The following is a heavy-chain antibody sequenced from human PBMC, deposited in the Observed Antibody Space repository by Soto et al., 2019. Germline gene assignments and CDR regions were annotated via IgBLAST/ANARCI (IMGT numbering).Heavy chain of an antibody. CDR1: GGSIGSYY. D-gene: IGHD4-4*01. Sequence: SETLSLTCAVSGGSIGSYYWSWIRQPPGKGLEWIGYIYYSDSINYNHSLKSRITISVDTSKNHFSLKLSSVTAADTAVYYCARDGYTLTPNYYYGMDVWGQGTTVTVSS. CDR2: IYYSDSI. J-gene: IGHJ6*02. CDR3: ARDGYTLTPNYYYGMDV. V-gene: IGHV4-59*01.